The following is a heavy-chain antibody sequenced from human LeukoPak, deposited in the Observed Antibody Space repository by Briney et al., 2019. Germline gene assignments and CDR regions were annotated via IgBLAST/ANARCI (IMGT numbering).Heavy chain of an antibody. V-gene: IGHV6-1*01. CDR3: ARGNWNDLDPEY. Sequence: SQTLSLTCAISGDRVSSNSAAWNWIRQSPSRGLEWLGRTYYRSKWYNDYAVSVKSRISINPDTSKNQFSLQLNSVTPEDTAVYYCARGNWNDLDPEYWGQGTLVTVSS. J-gene: IGHJ4*02. CDR1: GDRVSSNSAA. CDR2: TYYRSKWYN. D-gene: IGHD1-1*01.